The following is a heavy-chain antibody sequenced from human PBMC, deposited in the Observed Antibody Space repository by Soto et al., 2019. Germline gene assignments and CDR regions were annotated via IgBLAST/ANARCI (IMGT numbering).Heavy chain of an antibody. J-gene: IGHJ4*02. Sequence: EVQLVESGGGLVKPGGSLRLSCAASGFTFSNAWMNWVRQAPGKGLEWVGRIKSKTDGGTTDYAAPVKGRVTISRDDSKNTLYLKMNSLKTEDTAVYYCTTGTTVSTPNFDYWGQGTLVTVSS. D-gene: IGHD4-17*01. CDR1: GFTFSNAW. CDR3: TTGTTVSTPNFDY. V-gene: IGHV3-15*07. CDR2: IKSKTDGGTT.